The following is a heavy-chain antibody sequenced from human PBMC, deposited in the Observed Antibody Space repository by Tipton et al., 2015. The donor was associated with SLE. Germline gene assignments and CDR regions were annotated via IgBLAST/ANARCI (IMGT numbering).Heavy chain of an antibody. CDR2: ISTSGST. CDR3: AREGSTSPQYYYYYMDV. V-gene: IGHV4-4*07. J-gene: IGHJ6*02. CDR1: GDSITSYY. Sequence: TLSLTCIVSGDSITSYYWTWIRQPAGKGLEWIGHISTSGSTNYNPSLTSRVTMSVDTSKNQFSLKLSSVTAADTAVYYCAREGSTSPQYYYYYMDVWGQGTTVTVSS.